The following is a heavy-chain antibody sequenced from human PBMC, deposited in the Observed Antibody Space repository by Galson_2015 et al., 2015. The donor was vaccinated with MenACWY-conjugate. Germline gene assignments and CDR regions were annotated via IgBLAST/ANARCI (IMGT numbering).Heavy chain of an antibody. D-gene: IGHD2-21*02. Sequence: SLRLSCAASGFTFSRYWMTWVRQAPGKGPEWVANIRGDASRANYADSVKGRFTISRENAQNSLFLQMNSLRVEDTALYYCARDANPYCGGDCNADAFDIWGQGTTVTVSS. CDR3: ARDANPYCGGDCNADAFDI. J-gene: IGHJ3*02. V-gene: IGHV3-7*03. CDR2: IRGDASRA. CDR1: GFTFSRYW.